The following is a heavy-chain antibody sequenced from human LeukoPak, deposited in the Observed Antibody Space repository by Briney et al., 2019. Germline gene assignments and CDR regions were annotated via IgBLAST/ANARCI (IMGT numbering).Heavy chain of an antibody. CDR2: IYSGGST. CDR1: GFSVRTNF. Sequence: GGSLRLSCAVSGFSVRTNFMSWVRQAPGKGLEWVSVIYSGGSTYYADSVKGRFTISRDNSKNTLYLQMNSLRAEDTAVYYCARDLRPSDWGQGTLVTVSS. V-gene: IGHV3-66*01. CDR3: ARDLRPSD. J-gene: IGHJ4*02.